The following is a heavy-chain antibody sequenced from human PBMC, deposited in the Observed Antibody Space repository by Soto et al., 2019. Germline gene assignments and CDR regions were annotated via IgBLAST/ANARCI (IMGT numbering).Heavy chain of an antibody. CDR2: ISSSSSTI. V-gene: IGHV3-48*02. J-gene: IGHJ6*02. Sequence: GGSLRLSCAASGFTFSSYSMNWVRQAPGKGLEWVSYISSSSSTIYYADSVKGRFTISRDNAKNSLYLQMSSLRDEDTAVYYCAREPALYYYGMDVWGQGTTVTVSS. CDR1: GFTFSSYS. CDR3: AREPALYYYGMDV.